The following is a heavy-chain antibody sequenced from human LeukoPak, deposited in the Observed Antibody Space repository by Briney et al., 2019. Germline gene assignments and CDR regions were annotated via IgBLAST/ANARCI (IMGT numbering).Heavy chain of an antibody. CDR1: GFTFRSYA. D-gene: IGHD4-23*01. V-gene: IGHV3-23*01. J-gene: IGHJ3*02. CDR3: ARGTFYGGNSPFAFDI. CDR2: ISASGGNT. Sequence: GGSLRLSCAASGFTFRSYAMTWVRQAPGKGLDCVSIISASGGNTDYADSVKGRFTISRDNSKNTLYFQMNSLRAEDTAVYYCARGTFYGGNSPFAFDIWGQGTMVTVSS.